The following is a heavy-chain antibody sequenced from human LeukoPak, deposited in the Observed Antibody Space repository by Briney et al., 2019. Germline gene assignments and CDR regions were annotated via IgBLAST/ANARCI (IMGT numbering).Heavy chain of an antibody. J-gene: IGHJ4*02. CDR1: GFIFSSYG. CDR2: ISSEGRKK. Sequence: GGSLRLSCAASGFIFSSYGMHWVRQAPGKGLEWAALISSEGRKKLYADSVKGRLTISRDTSKNTLYLEMSSLRPEDTAVYYCARHFNWAIDYWGQGTLVTVSS. D-gene: IGHD7-27*01. V-gene: IGHV3-30*03. CDR3: ARHFNWAIDY.